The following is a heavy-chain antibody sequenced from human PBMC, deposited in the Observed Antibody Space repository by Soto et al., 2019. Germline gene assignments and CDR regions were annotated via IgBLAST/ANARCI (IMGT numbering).Heavy chain of an antibody. CDR3: AKDGLAAAGLFDY. CDR2: ISYDGSNK. D-gene: IGHD6-13*01. Sequence: VRLLESGGALVQPGGSLRLSCAASGFTFSSYGMHWVRQAPGKGLEWVAVISYDGSNKYYADSVKGRFTISRDNSKNTLYLQMNSLRAEDTAVYYCAKDGLAAAGLFDYWGQGTLVTVSS. V-gene: IGHV3-30*18. CDR1: GFTFSSYG. J-gene: IGHJ4*02.